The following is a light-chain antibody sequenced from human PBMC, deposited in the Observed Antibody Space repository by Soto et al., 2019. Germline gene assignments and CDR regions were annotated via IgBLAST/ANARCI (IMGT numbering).Light chain of an antibody. Sequence: EIVMTQSPATLSVSPGEKVTLTCRASQSVSSNLAWYQQKPGQTPRLLIYVASTRATGIPARFSGSGSGTEFTLTISSLQSEDFAVYYCQHYHSWPLTFGGGTKVEIK. J-gene: IGKJ4*01. CDR3: QHYHSWPLT. V-gene: IGKV3-15*01. CDR2: VAS. CDR1: QSVSSN.